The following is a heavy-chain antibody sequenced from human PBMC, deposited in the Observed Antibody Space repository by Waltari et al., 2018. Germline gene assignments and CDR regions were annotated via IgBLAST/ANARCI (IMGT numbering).Heavy chain of an antibody. CDR2: MNPNRGNT. D-gene: IGHD2-15*01. CDR1: GYTFTSYD. V-gene: IGHV1-8*01. Sequence: VRLVQSGAEVKTPGASVKVSCKASGYTFTSYDLNWVRQATGQGLEWMGWMNPNRGNTGYAQKFQGRVTMTRNTSISTAYMELSSLRSEDTAVYYCARAVLNRGGTPYNWFDPWGQGTLVTVSS. J-gene: IGHJ5*02. CDR3: ARAVLNRGGTPYNWFDP.